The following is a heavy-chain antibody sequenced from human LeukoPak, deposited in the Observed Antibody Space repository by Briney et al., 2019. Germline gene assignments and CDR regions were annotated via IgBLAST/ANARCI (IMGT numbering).Heavy chain of an antibody. D-gene: IGHD6-13*01. CDR2: ISGSGYST. Sequence: GGSLRLSCAASGFTFTTYAMAWVRQAPGKGLEGVSSISGSGYSTYSADCVKGRFTISRENSKNTLCLQMNSLRAEDTAVYYCASERLGAAAGRYYFDYWGKGNLVTVSS. V-gene: IGHV3-23*01. J-gene: IGHJ4*02. CDR1: GFTFTTYA. CDR3: ASERLGAAAGRYYFDY.